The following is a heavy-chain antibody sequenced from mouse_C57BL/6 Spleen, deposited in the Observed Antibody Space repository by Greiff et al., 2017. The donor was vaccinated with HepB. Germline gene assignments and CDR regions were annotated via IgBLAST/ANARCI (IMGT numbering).Heavy chain of an antibody. D-gene: IGHD1-1*01. J-gene: IGHJ1*03. CDR1: GYTFTSYT. CDR3: ARERFITTVVATSYWYFDV. V-gene: IGHV1-4*01. Sequence: QVQLQQSGAELARPGASVKMSCKASGYTFTSYTMHWVKQRPGQGLEWIGYINPSSGYTKYNQKFKDKATLTADKSSSTAYMQLSSLTSEDSAVYYCARERFITTVVATSYWYFDVWGTGTTVTVSS. CDR2: INPSSGYT.